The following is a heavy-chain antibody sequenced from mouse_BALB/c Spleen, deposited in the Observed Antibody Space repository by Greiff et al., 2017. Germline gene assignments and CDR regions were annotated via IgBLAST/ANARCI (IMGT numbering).Heavy chain of an antibody. CDR3: ARYGNYGAMDY. V-gene: IGHV3-6*02. D-gene: IGHD2-1*01. Sequence: EVKLQESGPGLVKPSQSLSLTCSVPGYSITRGYYWNWIRQFPGNKLEWMGYISYDGSNNYNPSLKNRISITRDTSKNQFFLKLNSVTTEDTATYYCARYGNYGAMDYWGQGTSVTVSS. J-gene: IGHJ4*01. CDR2: ISYDGSN. CDR1: GYSITRGYY.